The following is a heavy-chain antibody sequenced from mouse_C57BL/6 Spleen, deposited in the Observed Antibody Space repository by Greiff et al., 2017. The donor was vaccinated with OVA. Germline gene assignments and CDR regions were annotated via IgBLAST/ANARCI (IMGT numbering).Heavy chain of an antibody. CDR2: IYPYNGVS. V-gene: IGHV1-31*01. CDR1: VYSFTGYY. CDR3: ARGLLRNAMDY. D-gene: IGHD1-1*01. Sequence: PLPHSLPALVTPGSSVQLSCTSSVYSFTGYYMHWVKQSHGNILDWIGYIYPYNGVSSYNQKFKGKATLTVDKSSSTAYMELRSLTSEDSAVYYCARGLLRNAMDYWGQGTSVTVSS. J-gene: IGHJ4*01.